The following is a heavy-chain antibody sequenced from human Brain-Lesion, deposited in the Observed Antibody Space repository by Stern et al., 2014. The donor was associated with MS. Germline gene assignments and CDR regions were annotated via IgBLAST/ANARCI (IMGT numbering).Heavy chain of an antibody. CDR2: ISWNSGTI. CDR3: ARDITGSSAYFDY. J-gene: IGHJ4*02. Sequence: QLVQSGGDLVQPGRSLRLSCAAFGFTFDDYAMHWVRQAPGKGLEWVAGISWNSGTIGYADSGKGRFTTSRDNAYSSLYLQMNSLRPEDTALYYCARDITGSSAYFDYWGQGTLVTVSS. V-gene: IGHV3-9*01. D-gene: IGHD1-14*01. CDR1: GFTFDDYA.